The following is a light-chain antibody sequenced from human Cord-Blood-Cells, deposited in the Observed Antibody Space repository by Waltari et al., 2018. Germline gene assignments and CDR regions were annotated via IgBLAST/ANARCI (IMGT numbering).Light chain of an antibody. CDR2: AAS. V-gene: IGKV1-9*01. J-gene: IGKJ1*01. CDR3: QQLNSYLWT. Sequence: DIQLTQSPSFLSASVGDRVTITCRGSQGISSYLAWYQQKPGKAPKLLIYAASTLQSGVPSRFSGSGSGTEFTLTISSLQPEDFATYYCQQLNSYLWTFGQGTKVEIK. CDR1: QGISSY.